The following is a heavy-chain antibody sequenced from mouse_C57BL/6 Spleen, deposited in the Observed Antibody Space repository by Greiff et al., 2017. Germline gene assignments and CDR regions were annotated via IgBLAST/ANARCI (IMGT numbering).Heavy chain of an antibody. J-gene: IGHJ4*01. D-gene: IGHD2-2*01. CDR3: ARMRYGYDVDYAMDY. CDR1: GFSLTSYA. V-gene: IGHV2-9-1*01. CDR2: IWTGGGT. Sequence: VQLQQSGPGLVAPSQSLSITCTVSGFSLTSYAISWVRPPPGKGLEWLGVIWTGGGTNYNSALKSRLSISKDNSKSQVFLKMNSLQTDDTARYYCARMRYGYDVDYAMDYWGQGTSVTVSS.